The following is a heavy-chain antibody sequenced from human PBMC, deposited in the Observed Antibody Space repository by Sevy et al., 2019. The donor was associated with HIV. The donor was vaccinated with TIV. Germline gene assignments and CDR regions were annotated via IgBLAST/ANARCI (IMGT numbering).Heavy chain of an antibody. V-gene: IGHV3-48*03. J-gene: IGHJ6*02. CDR2: ISSSGSTI. D-gene: IGHD3-3*01. CDR3: ARDQVRFLEWSYGMDV. Sequence: GGSPRLSCAASGFTFSSYEMNWVRQAPGKGLEWVSYISSSGSTIYYADSVKGRFTISRDNAKNSLYLQMNSLRAEDTAVYYCARDQVRFLEWSYGMDVWGQGTTVTVSS. CDR1: GFTFSSYE.